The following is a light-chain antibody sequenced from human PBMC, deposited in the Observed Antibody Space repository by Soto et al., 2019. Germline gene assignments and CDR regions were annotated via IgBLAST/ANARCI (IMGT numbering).Light chain of an antibody. V-gene: IGKV3-20*01. CDR3: EQYGSAPPYT. Sequence: EVVLTQSPVTLSLSPGERATLSCRASQTVSNNYLAWYQQKPGQAPRLLILGSSDMATGIPDKFSGSGSGTDFTLTISRLEPEDFALYYCEQYGSAPPYTFGQGTRLEIK. J-gene: IGKJ2*01. CDR1: QTVSNNY. CDR2: GSS.